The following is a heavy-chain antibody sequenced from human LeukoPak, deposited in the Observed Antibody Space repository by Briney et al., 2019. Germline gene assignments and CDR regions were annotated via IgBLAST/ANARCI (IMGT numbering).Heavy chain of an antibody. V-gene: IGHV3-43*02. CDR1: GFTFDDYA. J-gene: IGHJ1*01. Sequence: QPGGSLRLSCAASGFTFDDYAMHWVRQAPGKGLEWVSLISGDGRSTYFADSVKGRFTISRDNSKNSLYLQMNGLRTEDTALYYCAKVYRYYDSSCQHWGQGTLVTVSS. CDR3: AKVYRYYDSSCQH. D-gene: IGHD3-22*01. CDR2: ISGDGRST.